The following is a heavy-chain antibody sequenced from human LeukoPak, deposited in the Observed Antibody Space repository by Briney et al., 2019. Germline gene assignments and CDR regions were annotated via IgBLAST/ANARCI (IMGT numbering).Heavy chain of an antibody. CDR1: GFTFSSYS. J-gene: IGHJ5*02. V-gene: IGHV3-30*02. CDR2: LRFDGNNK. D-gene: IGHD6-6*01. CDR3: AKDFVYSSSTYNWFDA. Sequence: GGSLRLSCAASGFTFSSYSMNWVRQAPGKGLEWVAFLRFDGNNKYYTDSVEGRFTISRDNSKNTLYLQMHSLRPEDTAVYYCAKDFVYSSSTYNWFDAWGQGTLVTVSS.